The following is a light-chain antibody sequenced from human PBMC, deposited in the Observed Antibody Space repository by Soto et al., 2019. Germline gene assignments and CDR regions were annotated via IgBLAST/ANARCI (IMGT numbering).Light chain of an antibody. Sequence: QSVLTQPASVSGSPGQSITISCTGTSSDVGGFNYVSWYQQHPGKAPKLLVYEVSNRPSGVSNRFSGSKSGNTASLTISVLRTEDEADYYCCSYTSSSTRVFGTGTKLTVL. J-gene: IGLJ1*01. CDR3: CSYTSSSTRV. V-gene: IGLV2-14*01. CDR1: SSDVGGFNY. CDR2: EVS.